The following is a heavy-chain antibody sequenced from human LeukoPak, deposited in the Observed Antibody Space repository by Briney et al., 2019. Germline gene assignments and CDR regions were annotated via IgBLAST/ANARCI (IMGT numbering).Heavy chain of an antibody. J-gene: IGHJ4*02. D-gene: IGHD3-22*01. CDR3: ARDKSGNHYYDSSGYYPFDY. CDR1: GFTFSSYS. V-gene: IGHV3-21*01. Sequence: GGPLRLSCAASGFTFSSYSMNWVRQAPGKGLEWVSSISSSSSYIYYADSVKGRFTISRDNAKNSLYLQMNSLRAEDTAVYYCARDKSGNHYYDSSGYYPFDYWGQGTLVTVSS. CDR2: ISSSSSYI.